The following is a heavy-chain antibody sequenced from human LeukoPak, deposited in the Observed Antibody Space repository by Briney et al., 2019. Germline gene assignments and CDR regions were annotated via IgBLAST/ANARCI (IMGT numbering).Heavy chain of an antibody. Sequence: SETLSLTCAVYGGSFSVYYWSWIRQPPGKGLEWIGEINHSGSTNYNPSLKSRVTISVDTSKNQFSLKLSSVTAADTAVYYCARGKRFFDYWGQGTLVTVSS. J-gene: IGHJ4*02. V-gene: IGHV4-34*01. CDR3: ARGKRFFDY. CDR2: INHSGST. CDR1: GGSFSVYY.